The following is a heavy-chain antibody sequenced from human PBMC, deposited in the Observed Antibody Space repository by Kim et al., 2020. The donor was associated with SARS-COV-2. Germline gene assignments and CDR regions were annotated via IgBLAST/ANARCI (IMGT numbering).Heavy chain of an antibody. CDR1: GFTFTDSA. V-gene: IGHV3-30*04. CDR3: AREHHFGDYHDF. Sequence: GGSLRLSCAASGFTFTDSALHWVRQAPGKGLEWVALFSYDAVKIHHADSVKGRFTISRDNSRNTLYLQMNSLRVEDTVVYFCAREHHFGDYHDFWGQGTLVTVSS. J-gene: IGHJ4*02. D-gene: IGHD3-16*01. CDR2: FSYDAVKI.